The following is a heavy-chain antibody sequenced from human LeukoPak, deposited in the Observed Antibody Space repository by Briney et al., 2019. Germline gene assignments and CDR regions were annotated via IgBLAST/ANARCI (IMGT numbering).Heavy chain of an antibody. V-gene: IGHV5-51*01. CDR3: YNWFDS. J-gene: IGHJ5*01. D-gene: IGHD2-8*01. CDR1: GYNFTIYW. CDR2: IYPGDSDT. Sequence: GESLKISCKGSGYNFTIYWIGWVRQMPGKGLEWMGIIYPGDSDTRYSPSFQGQVTVSVDKSINTAYLQWSNLKASDTDCTRLYNWFDSWGQGTLVTVSS.